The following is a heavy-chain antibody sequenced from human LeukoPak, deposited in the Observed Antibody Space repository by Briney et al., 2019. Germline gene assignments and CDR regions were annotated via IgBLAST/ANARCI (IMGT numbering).Heavy chain of an antibody. Sequence: GGSLRLSCAASGFTFSSYGMHWVRQAPGKGLEWVAVISYDGSNKYYADSVKGRFTISRDNSKNTLYLQMNSLRAEDTAVYYCARDQVYWGQGTLVTVSS. CDR2: ISYDGSNK. CDR3: ARDQVY. CDR1: GFTFSSYG. V-gene: IGHV3-30*19. J-gene: IGHJ4*02.